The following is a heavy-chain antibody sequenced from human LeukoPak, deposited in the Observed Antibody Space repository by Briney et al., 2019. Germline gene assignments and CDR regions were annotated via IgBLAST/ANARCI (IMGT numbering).Heavy chain of an antibody. V-gene: IGHV3-48*04. CDR1: GFTFSSYG. CDR3: ARGSLTTVPHLDY. Sequence: PGGSLRLSCAASGFTFSSYGMTWVRQAPGKGLEWLSYISSGSSNVFYANSVKGRFTISRDNAKNSLYLQMNSLRAEDTAIYYCARGSLTTVPHLDYWGQGTLVTVSS. D-gene: IGHD4-17*01. CDR2: ISSGSSNV. J-gene: IGHJ4*02.